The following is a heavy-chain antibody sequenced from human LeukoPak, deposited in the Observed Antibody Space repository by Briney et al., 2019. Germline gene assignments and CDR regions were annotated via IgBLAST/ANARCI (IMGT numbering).Heavy chain of an antibody. CDR2: MNPNSGNT. V-gene: IGHV1-8*02. CDR1: GGTFSSYA. CDR3: ARGASSGLRYFDWLLSDYYYYMDV. D-gene: IGHD3-9*01. J-gene: IGHJ6*03. Sequence: ASVKVSCKASGGTFSSYAINWVRQATGQGLEWMGWMNPNSGNTGYAQKFQGRVTMTRNTSISTAYMELSSLRSEDTAVYYCARGASSGLRYFDWLLSDYYYYMDVWGKGTTVTISS.